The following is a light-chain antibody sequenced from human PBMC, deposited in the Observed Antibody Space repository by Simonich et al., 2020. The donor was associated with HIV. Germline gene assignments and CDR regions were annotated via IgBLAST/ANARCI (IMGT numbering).Light chain of an antibody. CDR3: SSYTGSTTLV. V-gene: IGLV2-14*02. CDR1: SSDVGSYNL. CDR2: EGS. J-gene: IGLJ2*01. Sequence: QSALTHPASVFGSPGQSITISCTGTSSDVGSYNLVSWYQQHPGKAPKLMIYEGSKRPSGVSNRFSGSKSGNTASLTISGLQAEDEADYYCSSYTGSTTLVFGGGTRLTVL.